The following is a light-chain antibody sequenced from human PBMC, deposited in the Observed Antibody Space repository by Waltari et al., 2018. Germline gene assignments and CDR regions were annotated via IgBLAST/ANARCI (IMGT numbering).Light chain of an antibody. Sequence: EIVLTQSPGTLSLSPGERATLSCRASQSVSRALAWYQQNPGQAPSLLIYGASNRATGMPDRFSGSGSGTDFSLIISRLEPEDFAVYYCQHYVSLPVTFGQGTKVEIK. CDR1: QSVSRA. CDR2: GAS. V-gene: IGKV3-20*01. CDR3: QHYVSLPVT. J-gene: IGKJ1*01.